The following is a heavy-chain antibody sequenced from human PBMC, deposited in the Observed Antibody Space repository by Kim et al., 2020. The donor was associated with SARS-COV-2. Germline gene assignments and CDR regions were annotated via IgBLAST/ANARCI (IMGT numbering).Heavy chain of an antibody. V-gene: IGHV4-61*01. Sequence: SETLSLTCTVSGGSVSSGSYYWSWIRQPPGKGLEWIGYIYYSWSTNYNPSLKSRVAISVDTSKNQFSLRLTSVTAADTAVYYCARAGYARTFDYWGQGTLVTVSS. CDR2: IYYSWST. CDR3: ARAGYARTFDY. CDR1: GGSVSSGSYY. J-gene: IGHJ4*02. D-gene: IGHD2-2*01.